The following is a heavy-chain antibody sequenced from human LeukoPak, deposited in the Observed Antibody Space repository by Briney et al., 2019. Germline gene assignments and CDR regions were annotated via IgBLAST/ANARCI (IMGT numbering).Heavy chain of an antibody. V-gene: IGHV5-51*01. D-gene: IGHD2-21*02. J-gene: IGHJ4*02. CDR1: GYSFTSYW. Sequence: GESLKISCKGSGYSFTSYWIGWVRQMPGEGLEWMGIIYPGDSDTRYSPSFQGQVTISADKSISTAYLQWSSLKASDTAMYYCARYPGGYCGGDCYWTGWGQGTLVTVSS. CDR2: IYPGDSDT. CDR3: ARYPGGYCGGDCYWTG.